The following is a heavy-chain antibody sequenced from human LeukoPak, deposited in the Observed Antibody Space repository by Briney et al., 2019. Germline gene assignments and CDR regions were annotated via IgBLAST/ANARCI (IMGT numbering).Heavy chain of an antibody. Sequence: SETLSLTCTVSGGSISSGGYYWSWIRQHPGKGLEWIGYSYYSGSTYYNPSLKSRVTISVDTSKNQFSLKLSSVTAADTAVYYCARVAANSSGWHLFYWYFDLWGRGTLVTV. CDR3: ARVAANSSGWHLFYWYFDL. J-gene: IGHJ2*01. CDR1: GGSISSGGYY. V-gene: IGHV4-31*03. CDR2: SYYSGST. D-gene: IGHD6-19*01.